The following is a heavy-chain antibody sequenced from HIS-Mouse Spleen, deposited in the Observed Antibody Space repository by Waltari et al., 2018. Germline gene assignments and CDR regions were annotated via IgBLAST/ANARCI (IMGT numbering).Heavy chain of an antibody. D-gene: IGHD6-19*01. J-gene: IGHJ4*02. V-gene: IGHV3-30*18. CDR1: GFNFSSYG. CDR3: AKASSGWLDY. CDR2: ISYDGSNK. Sequence: QVQLVESGGGVVQLGRSLSISCAASGFNFSSYGLQWVRQAPGKGLEWVAVISYDGSNKYYADSVKGRFTISRDNSKNTLYLQMNSLRAEDTAVYYCAKASSGWLDYWGQGTLVTVSS.